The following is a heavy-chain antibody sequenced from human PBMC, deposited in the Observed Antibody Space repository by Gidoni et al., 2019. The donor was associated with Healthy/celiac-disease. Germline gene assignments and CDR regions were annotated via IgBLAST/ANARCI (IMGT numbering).Heavy chain of an antibody. J-gene: IGHJ3*02. D-gene: IGHD3-16*01. CDR3: AREGALQNRDAFDI. Sequence: EVQLVESGGGLVQPGGSLRLSCAASGFTVSSNYMSWVRQAPGKGLEGVSVIYSGGSTYYADSVKGRFTISRDNSKNTLYLQMNSLRAEDTAVYYCAREGALQNRDAFDIWGQGTMVTVSS. CDR1: GFTVSSNY. V-gene: IGHV3-66*02. CDR2: IYSGGST.